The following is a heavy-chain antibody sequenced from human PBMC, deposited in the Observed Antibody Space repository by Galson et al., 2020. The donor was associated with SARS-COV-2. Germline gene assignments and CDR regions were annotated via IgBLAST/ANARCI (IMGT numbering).Heavy chain of an antibody. J-gene: IGHJ4*01. V-gene: IGHV3-23*01. D-gene: IGHD1-26*01. CDR1: GFTITHYA. CDR2: ISNSGITA. Sequence: GESLKLSCAASGFTITHYAMSWVRQAPGPGLEWVSDISNSGITAYYADPVTHRFIISSYNSKNMLYLQMNSLKTEDTAVYFCARDVVPHSRWEVDQRSTRDHWGHGTLVSVSS. CDR3: ARDVVPHSRWEVDQRSTRDH.